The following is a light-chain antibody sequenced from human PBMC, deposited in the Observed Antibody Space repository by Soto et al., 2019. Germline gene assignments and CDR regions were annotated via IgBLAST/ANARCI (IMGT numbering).Light chain of an antibody. CDR3: QQYGSSPVA. Sequence: EIVLTQSPVTLSLSRGERATLSCRASQSVSSSYLAWYQQKPGQAPRLLIYGASSRATGIPDRFSGSGSGTDFTLTISRLEPEDFALYYCQQYGSSPVAIGQGTKLEIK. V-gene: IGKV3-20*01. CDR2: GAS. J-gene: IGKJ2*01. CDR1: QSVSSSY.